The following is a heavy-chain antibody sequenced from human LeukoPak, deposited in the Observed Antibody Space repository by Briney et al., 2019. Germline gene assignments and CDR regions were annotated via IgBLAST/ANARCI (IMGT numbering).Heavy chain of an antibody. V-gene: IGHV1-46*01. CDR1: GDTFTTSH. CDR3: VQNLMQFTGLAF. J-gene: IGHJ4*02. D-gene: IGHD2-8*02. Sequence: ASVKISCKASGDTFTTSHMHWVRQAPGQGLEWMGKINPSGGSTTYAQQFQGRVSMTRDLSMSTVYMELSSLRSEDTAVHYCVQNLMQFTGLAFWGQGTLVTVSS. CDR2: INPSGGST.